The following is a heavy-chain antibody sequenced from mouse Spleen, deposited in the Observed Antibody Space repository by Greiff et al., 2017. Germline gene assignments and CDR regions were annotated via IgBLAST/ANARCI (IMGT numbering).Heavy chain of an antibody. V-gene: IGHV3-1*01. CDR3: AIGDSSGTWFAY. CDR2: ISYSGST. CDR1: GYSITSGYD. Sequence: VQLKQSGPGMVKPSQSLSLTCTVTGYSITSGYDWHWIRHFPGNKLEWMGYISYSGSTNYNPSLKSRISITHDTSKNHFFLKLNSVTTEDTATYYCAIGDSSGTWFAYWGQGTLVTVSA. D-gene: IGHD3-2*01. J-gene: IGHJ3*01.